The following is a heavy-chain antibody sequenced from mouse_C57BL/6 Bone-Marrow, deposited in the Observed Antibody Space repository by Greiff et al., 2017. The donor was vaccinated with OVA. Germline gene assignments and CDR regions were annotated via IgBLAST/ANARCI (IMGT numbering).Heavy chain of an antibody. J-gene: IGHJ3*01. CDR2: IWSGGST. CDR1: GFSLTSYG. Sequence: VHLVESGPGLVQPSQSLSITCTVSGFSLTSYGVHWVRQSPGKGLEWLGVIWSGGSTDYNAAFISRLSISKDNSKSQVFFKMNSLQADDTAIYYCARNSPYYGSSPFAYRGQGTLVTVSA. CDR3: ARNSPYYGSSPFAY. V-gene: IGHV2-2*01. D-gene: IGHD1-1*01.